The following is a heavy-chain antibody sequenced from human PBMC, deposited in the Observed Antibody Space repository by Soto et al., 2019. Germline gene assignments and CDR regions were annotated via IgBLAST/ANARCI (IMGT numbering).Heavy chain of an antibody. V-gene: IGHV4-59*01. D-gene: IGHD5-12*01. CDR1: GGSISSYY. CDR3: ANVGDGYNLESDFDI. Sequence: TSETLSLTCTVSGGSISSYYWSWIRQPPGKGLEWIGYIYYNGNTNYNPSLKSRVTISVDTSKKQFSLKLSSVTAADTAVYYCANVGDGYNLESDFDIWGQGTMVTVSS. CDR2: IYYNGNT. J-gene: IGHJ3*02.